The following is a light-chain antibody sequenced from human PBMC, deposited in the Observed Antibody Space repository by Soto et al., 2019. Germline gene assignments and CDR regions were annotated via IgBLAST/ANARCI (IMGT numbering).Light chain of an antibody. CDR1: SSDVGGYNY. Sequence: QSALTQPRSVSGSPGQSVAISCNGTSSDVGGYNYVSWYQQHPGKAPKLMIYDVSGRPSGVPDRFSGSKSGNTASLTISGLQAEDEADYYCCSYAGTYAVFGGGTKLTVL. CDR2: DVS. J-gene: IGLJ2*01. V-gene: IGLV2-11*01. CDR3: CSYAGTYAV.